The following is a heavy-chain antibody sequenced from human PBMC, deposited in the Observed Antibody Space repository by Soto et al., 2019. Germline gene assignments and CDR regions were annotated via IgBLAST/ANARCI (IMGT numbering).Heavy chain of an antibody. J-gene: IGHJ4*02. CDR2: IYYSGST. CDR3: AGSFGVAAAGPFDY. Sequence: QVQLQESGPGLVKPSQTLSLTCTVSGGSISSGGYYWSWIRQHPGKGLEWIGYIYYSGSTYYNPSLKSRVTLSVDTYKNQSSLKLSSVTAADTAVYYCAGSFGVAAAGPFDYWGQGTLVTVSS. V-gene: IGHV4-31*03. D-gene: IGHD6-13*01. CDR1: GGSISSGGYY.